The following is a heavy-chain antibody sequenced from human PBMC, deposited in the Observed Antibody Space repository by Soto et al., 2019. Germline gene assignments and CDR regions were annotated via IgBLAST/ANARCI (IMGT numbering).Heavy chain of an antibody. Sequence: SETLSLTCTVSGGSISSSSYYWGWIRQPPGKGLEWIGSIYYSGSTYYNPSLKSRVTISVDTSKNQFSLKLSSVTAADMAVYYWVRRPGSSRHYFYDWGQGILVPVSS. CDR1: GGSISSSSYY. D-gene: IGHD6-13*01. J-gene: IGHJ4*02. V-gene: IGHV4-39*01. CDR3: VRRPGSSRHYFYD. CDR2: IYYSGST.